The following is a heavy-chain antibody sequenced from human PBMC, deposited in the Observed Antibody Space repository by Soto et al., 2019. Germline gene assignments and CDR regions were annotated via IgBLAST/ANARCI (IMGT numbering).Heavy chain of an antibody. J-gene: IGHJ4*02. CDR3: ARTRQRRPVFYVDY. CDR1: GGPFNTFG. CDR2: IIPKYGTT. D-gene: IGHD2-2*01. V-gene: IGHV1-69*01. Sequence: QVQLMQSGAEVTKPGSSVNVSCKASGGPFNTFGISWVRQAPGQGLEWMGEIIPKYGTTNYARRFQGRVTITADESTTTAYLELSSLRDDDTAIYYCARTRQRRPVFYVDYWGQGTPSAVTS.